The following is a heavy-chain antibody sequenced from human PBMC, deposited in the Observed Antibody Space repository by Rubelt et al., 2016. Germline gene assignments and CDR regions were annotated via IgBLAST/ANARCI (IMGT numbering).Heavy chain of an antibody. J-gene: IGHJ4*02. Sequence: QVQLVQSGAEVKKPGASVKVSCKASGYTFTSYGISWVRQAPGQGLEWLGWIRAYNGNTYSAQKTRGRVAMTPDTATSTAYMELRRLRSDDTAVYYCARDLPPFRRYNWNFPLDYWGQGTLVTVSS. CDR3: ARDLPPFRRYNWNFPLDY. D-gene: IGHD1-7*01. CDR2: IRAYNGNT. V-gene: IGHV1-18*01. CDR1: GYTFTSYG.